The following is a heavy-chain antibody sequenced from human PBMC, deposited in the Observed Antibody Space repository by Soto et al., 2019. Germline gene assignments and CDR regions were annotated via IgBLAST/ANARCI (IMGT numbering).Heavy chain of an antibody. V-gene: IGHV3-30-3*01. CDR3: ARDRMRYYDSSGYSFDY. CDR1: GFTFSSYW. Sequence: GGSLRLSCAASGFTFSSYWMHWVRQAPGKGLEWVAVISYDGSNKYYADSVKGRFTISRDNSKNTLYLQMNSLRAEDTAVYYCARDRMRYYDSSGYSFDYWGQGTLVTVSS. CDR2: ISYDGSNK. J-gene: IGHJ4*02. D-gene: IGHD3-22*01.